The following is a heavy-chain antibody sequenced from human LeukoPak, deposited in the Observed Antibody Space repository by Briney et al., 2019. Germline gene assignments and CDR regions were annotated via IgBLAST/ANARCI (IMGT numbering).Heavy chain of an antibody. Sequence: GGSLRLSCAASGFTFSSYAMSWVRQAPGKGLEWVSGVSGNGGSTSYADSVKGRFTISRDNSKSTLFLQMNSLRAEDTAVYYCARQDSSGHLSSFDYWGQGTLVTVSS. CDR1: GFTFSSYA. D-gene: IGHD3-22*01. CDR3: ARQDSSGHLSSFDY. J-gene: IGHJ4*02. CDR2: VSGNGGST. V-gene: IGHV3-23*01.